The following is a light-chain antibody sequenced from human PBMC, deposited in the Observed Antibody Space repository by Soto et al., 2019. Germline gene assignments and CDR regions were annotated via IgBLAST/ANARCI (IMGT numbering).Light chain of an antibody. CDR2: YDS. V-gene: IGLV3-21*04. J-gene: IGLJ2*01. CDR1: NIGSKS. CDR3: QVWDSSSDHREV. Sequence: SYELTQPHSVSVAPGKTARITCGGNNIGSKSVHWYQQKPGQAPVLVIYYDSDRPSGIPERFSGSNSGNTATLTISRVEAGDEADYYCQVWDSSSDHREVFGGGTKLTVL.